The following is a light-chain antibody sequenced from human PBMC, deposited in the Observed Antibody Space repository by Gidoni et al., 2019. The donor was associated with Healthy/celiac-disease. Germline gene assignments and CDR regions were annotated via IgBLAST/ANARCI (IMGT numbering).Light chain of an antibody. CDR2: AAS. Sequence: DTQMTQPPSSRSASVGDRVTITCRASQSISSYLNWYQQKPGKAPKLLIYAASSLQSGVPSRFSGSGSGTDFTLTISSLQPEDFATYYCQQSYSTPFTFGGGTKVEIK. CDR1: QSISSY. J-gene: IGKJ4*02. CDR3: QQSYSTPFT. V-gene: IGKV1-39*01.